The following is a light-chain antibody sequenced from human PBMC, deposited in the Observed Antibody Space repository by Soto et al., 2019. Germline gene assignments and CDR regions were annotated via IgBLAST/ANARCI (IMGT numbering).Light chain of an antibody. CDR1: QGVSSN. CDR3: QQYNNWPART. V-gene: IGKV3-15*01. J-gene: IGKJ1*01. CDR2: GAS. Sequence: EIVMTQSPATLSLSPGERATLSSMASQGVSSNLAWYQQKPGQAPRLLIYGASTRDSGIPSRFSGSGSGTDFTLTISSLQSEDFAVYYCQQYNNWPARTFGQGTKVDIK.